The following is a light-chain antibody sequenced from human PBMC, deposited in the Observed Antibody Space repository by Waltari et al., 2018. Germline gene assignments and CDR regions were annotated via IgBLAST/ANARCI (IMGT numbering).Light chain of an antibody. J-gene: IGLJ3*02. CDR1: SSNIGSNT. CDR3: AAWDDSLIGPV. V-gene: IGLV1-44*01. Sequence: QSVLTQSPSTSGTPGQKVTISCSGSSSNIGSNTVNWYQQLPGTAPKLLIYGNNQRPSGVPDRFSCSKSGTSASLAISGLQSEDEADCYCAAWDDSLIGPVFGGGTKLTVL. CDR2: GNN.